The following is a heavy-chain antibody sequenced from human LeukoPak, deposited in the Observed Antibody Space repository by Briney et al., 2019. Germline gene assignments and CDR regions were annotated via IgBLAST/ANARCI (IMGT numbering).Heavy chain of an antibody. CDR3: ARDVATAEVGGYYYGMDV. V-gene: IGHV3-30-3*01. J-gene: IGHJ6*02. CDR1: GYTFTSYG. Sequence: SCKASGYTFTSYGISWVRQAPGKGLEWVAVISYDGSNKYYADSVKGRFTISRDNSKNTLYLQMNSLRAEDTAVYYCARDVATAEVGGYYYGMDVWGQGTTVTVSS. D-gene: IGHD6-13*01. CDR2: ISYDGSNK.